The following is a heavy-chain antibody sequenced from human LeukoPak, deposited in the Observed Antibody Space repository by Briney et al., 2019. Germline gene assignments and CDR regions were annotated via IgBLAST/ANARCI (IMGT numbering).Heavy chain of an antibody. CDR2: IHHNGDIT. D-gene: IGHD1-26*01. CDR3: ARDVSGTYSFDY. CDR1: GFTLTWHV. J-gene: IGHJ4*02. V-gene: IGHV3-64D*06. Sequence: PGGSLRLSCSASGFTLTWHVMHWVRQAPGKALEYVSFIHHNGDITSYADSVRGRFTVSRDNSKNTLLLELSSLRTDDTAVYCCARDVSGTYSFDYWGQGTLVTVSS.